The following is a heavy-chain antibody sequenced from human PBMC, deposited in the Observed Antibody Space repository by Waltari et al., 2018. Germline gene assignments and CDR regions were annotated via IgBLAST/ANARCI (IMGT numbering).Heavy chain of an antibody. CDR2: ISYDGSNK. J-gene: IGHJ4*02. CDR3: ARGGLATFDY. CDR1: GFTFSSYA. D-gene: IGHD6-19*01. V-gene: IGHV3-30-3*01. Sequence: QVQLVESGGGVVQPGRSLRLSCAASGFTFSSYAMHWVRQAPGKGLGWVAVISYDGSNKYYADSRKGRFTISRDNSKNTLYLQMNSRRAEDTAVYYCARGGLATFDYWGQGTLVTVSS.